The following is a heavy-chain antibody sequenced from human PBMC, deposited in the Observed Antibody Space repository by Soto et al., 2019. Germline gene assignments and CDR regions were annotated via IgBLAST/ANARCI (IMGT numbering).Heavy chain of an antibody. CDR2: ISYDGSNK. CDR1: GFTFSSYA. CDR3: ASIAARRLKNFDY. V-gene: IGHV3-30-3*01. D-gene: IGHD6-6*01. J-gene: IGHJ4*02. Sequence: GGSLRLSCAASGFTFSSYAMHWVRQAPGKGLEWVAVISYDGSNKYYADSVKGRFTISRDNSKNTLYLQMNSLRAEDTAVYYCASIAARRLKNFDYWGQGTLVTVSS.